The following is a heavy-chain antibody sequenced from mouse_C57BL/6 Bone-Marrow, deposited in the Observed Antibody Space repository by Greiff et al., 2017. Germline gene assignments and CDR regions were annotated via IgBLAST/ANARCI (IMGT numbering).Heavy chain of an antibody. Sequence: QVQLKQPGAELVRPGSSVKLSCKASGYTFTSYWLDWVKQRPGQGLEWIGNIYPSDSETHYNQKFKDKATLTVDKSSSTAYMQLSSLTSEDSAVYYCARSIVKYFDVWGTGTTVTVSS. CDR2: IYPSDSET. CDR1: GYTFTSYW. D-gene: IGHD2-5*01. J-gene: IGHJ1*03. V-gene: IGHV1-61*01. CDR3: ARSIVKYFDV.